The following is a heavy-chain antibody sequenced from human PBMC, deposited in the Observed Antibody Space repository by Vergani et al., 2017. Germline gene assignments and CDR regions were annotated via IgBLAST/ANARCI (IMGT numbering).Heavy chain of an antibody. CDR2: ISYDGSNK. J-gene: IGHJ4*02. D-gene: IGHD3-3*01. Sequence: QVHLVESGGGVVQPGRSLRLSCVVSGFTSSYYGMHWVRQAPGKGLEWVAVISYDGSNKYYADSGKGQFTISRDNSKNTLYLQMNSLQAEDTAVYYCAKTPVYYDFWSGSLDYWGQGTLVTVSS. CDR1: GFTSSYYG. V-gene: IGHV3-30*18. CDR3: AKTPVYYDFWSGSLDY.